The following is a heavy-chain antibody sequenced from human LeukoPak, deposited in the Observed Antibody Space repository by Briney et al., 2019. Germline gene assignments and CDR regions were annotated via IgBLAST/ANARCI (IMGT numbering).Heavy chain of an antibody. CDR2: INHSGST. V-gene: IGHV4-34*01. J-gene: IGHJ4*02. Sequence: SETLSLTCAVYGGSFSGYYWSWIRQPPGKGLEWIGEINHSGSTNYSPSLKSRVTISVDTSKNQFSLKLSSVTAADTAVYYCARVGLWFGADYWGQGTLVTVSS. CDR1: GGSFSGYY. CDR3: ARVGLWFGADY. D-gene: IGHD3-10*01.